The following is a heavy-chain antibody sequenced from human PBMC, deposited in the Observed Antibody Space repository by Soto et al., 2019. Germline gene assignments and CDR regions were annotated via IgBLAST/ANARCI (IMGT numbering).Heavy chain of an antibody. CDR1: GFTFSSYA. V-gene: IGHV3-30-3*01. D-gene: IGHD2-15*01. J-gene: IGHJ4*02. Sequence: GGSLRLSCAASGFTFSSYAMHWVRQAPGKGLEWVAVISCDGSNKYYADSVKGRFTISRDNSKNTLYLQMNSLRAEDTAVYYCARDVGYYFDYWGQGTLVTVSS. CDR2: ISCDGSNK. CDR3: ARDVGYYFDY.